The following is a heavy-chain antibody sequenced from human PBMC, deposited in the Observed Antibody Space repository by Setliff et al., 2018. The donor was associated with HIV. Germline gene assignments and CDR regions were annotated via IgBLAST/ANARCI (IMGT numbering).Heavy chain of an antibody. CDR3: ARDYLHVFDI. CDR1: GYYPNINY. Sequence: ASVKVSCKTFGYYPNINYIHWVRQAPGQGLEWMAWINSATGGTNYAQNFQGWVTVTRDTSINTVYMELSSLKSDDAAVYYCARDYLHVFDIWGQGTMVTVSS. CDR2: INSATGGT. J-gene: IGHJ3*02. V-gene: IGHV1-2*04.